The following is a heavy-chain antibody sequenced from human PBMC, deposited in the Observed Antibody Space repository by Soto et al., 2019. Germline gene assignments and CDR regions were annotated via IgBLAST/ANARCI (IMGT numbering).Heavy chain of an antibody. Sequence: GGSLRLSCAASGFTFSSYSINWVRQAPGKGLEWVSYISSSSSTIYYADSVKGRFTISRDNAKNSLYLQMNSLRDEDTAVYYCAGRYYYDSSGYYYSAFDYWGQGTLVTVSS. D-gene: IGHD3-22*01. CDR1: GFTFSSYS. J-gene: IGHJ4*02. CDR2: ISSSSSTI. CDR3: AGRYYYDSSGYYYSAFDY. V-gene: IGHV3-48*02.